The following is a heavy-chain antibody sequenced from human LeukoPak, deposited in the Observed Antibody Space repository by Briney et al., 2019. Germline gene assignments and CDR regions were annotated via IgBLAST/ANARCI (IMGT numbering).Heavy chain of an antibody. V-gene: IGHV3-7*04. Sequence: XXXWARXXXXXXLEWVASINHNGNVNYYVDSVKGRFTISRDNAKNSLYLQMSNLRAEDTAVYFCARGGGLDVWGQGATVTVSS. CDR1: X. J-gene: IGHJ6*02. CDR3: ARGGGLDV. CDR2: INHNGNVN.